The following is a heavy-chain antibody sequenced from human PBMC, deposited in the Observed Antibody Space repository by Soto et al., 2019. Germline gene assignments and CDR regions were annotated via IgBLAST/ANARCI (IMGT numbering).Heavy chain of an antibody. CDR3: ARARWYDAFNV. CDR2: VYHGGNT. Sequence: SETLSLTCAVSGFSISSGNYWGWIRKHPGKGLEWIGSVYHGGNTYYNPSLKSRVSISTDLSKNQFSLKLTSVTAAETAAYYCARARWYDAFNVRGQGTVVTVSS. D-gene: IGHD2-15*01. J-gene: IGHJ3*01. V-gene: IGHV4-38-2*01. CDR1: GFSISSGNY.